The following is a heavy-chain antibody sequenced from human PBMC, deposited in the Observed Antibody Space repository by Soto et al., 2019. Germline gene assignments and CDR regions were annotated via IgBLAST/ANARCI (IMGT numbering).Heavy chain of an antibody. CDR1: GYSFTDYY. V-gene: IGHV1-2*02. J-gene: IGHJ5*02. CDR3: ARVGPTGWFDP. CDR2: INTKTGGT. Sequence: QVHLVQSGAEVKKPGASVKVPPKASGYSFTDYYMHWVRQAPGQGLEWMGWINTKTGGTNYAQRVQGRVTMTGDTSINTAYMELSRLRSDDTAVYYCARVGPTGWFDPWGQGTVVTVSS.